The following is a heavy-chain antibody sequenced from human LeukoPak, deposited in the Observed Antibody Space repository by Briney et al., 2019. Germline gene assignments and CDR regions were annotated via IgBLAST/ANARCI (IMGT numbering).Heavy chain of an antibody. D-gene: IGHD6-19*01. Sequence: SETLSLTCTVSGGSISSYYWSWIRQPPGKGLDWIGYIYYSGSTNYNPSLKSRVTISVDTSKNQFSLKLSSVTAADTAVYYCARDGESSGWSNAYAFDIWGQGTMVTVSS. CDR2: IYYSGST. J-gene: IGHJ3*02. CDR3: ARDGESSGWSNAYAFDI. CDR1: GGSISSYY. V-gene: IGHV4-59*01.